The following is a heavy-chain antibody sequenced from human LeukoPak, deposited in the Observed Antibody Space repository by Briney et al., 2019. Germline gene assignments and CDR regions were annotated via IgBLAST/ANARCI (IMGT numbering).Heavy chain of an antibody. D-gene: IGHD3-10*01. V-gene: IGHV3-23*01. CDR1: GFTFSSYA. CDR3: AKGMVRGVPGDY. CDR2: ISGSGGST. J-gene: IGHJ4*02. Sequence: GGSLRLSCAASGFTFSSYAMSWVRQAPGKGLEWVSAISGSGGSTHYADSVKGRSTISRDNSKNTLYLQMNSLRAEDTAVYYCAKGMVRGVPGDYWGQGTLVTVSS.